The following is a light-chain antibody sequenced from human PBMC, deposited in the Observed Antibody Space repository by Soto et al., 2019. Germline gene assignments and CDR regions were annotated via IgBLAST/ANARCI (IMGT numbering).Light chain of an antibody. CDR3: MQSTQLPPT. CDR2: EVS. J-gene: IGKJ5*01. CDR1: QILVHSSGNTY. V-gene: IGKV2D-29*02. Sequence: DVVMTQSPLSLPVTLGQPASISCRSRQILVHSSGNTYLNWYLQKPGQSPQLLIYEVSTRVSGVPDRFSGSGSGTDFTLEISRVETDDVGIYYCMQSTQLPPTFGQGTRLE.